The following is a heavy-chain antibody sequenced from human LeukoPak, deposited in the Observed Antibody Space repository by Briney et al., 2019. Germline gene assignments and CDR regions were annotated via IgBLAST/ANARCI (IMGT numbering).Heavy chain of an antibody. CDR1: GFTFSSYG. CDR2: ISYDGSNK. D-gene: IGHD2-15*01. J-gene: IGHJ4*02. V-gene: IGHV3-30*18. Sequence: PGGSLRLSCAASGFTFSSYGMHWVRQAPGKGLEWVAVISYDGSNKYYADSVKGRFTISRDNSKNTLYLQMNSLRAEDTAVYYCAKGLTRQRAYYFDYWGQGTLVTVSS. CDR3: AKGLTRQRAYYFDY.